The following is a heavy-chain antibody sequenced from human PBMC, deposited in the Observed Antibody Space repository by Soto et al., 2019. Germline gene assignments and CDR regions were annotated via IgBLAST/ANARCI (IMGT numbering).Heavy chain of an antibody. CDR1: GFTFNNYG. D-gene: IGHD3-22*01. V-gene: IGHV3-30*18. Sequence: PGGSLRLSCAASGFTFNNYGIHWVRQAPGKGLEWVAVISYDGSNKYYADSVKGRFTISRDNSKKTLYLQMNSLRAEDTAVYYCAKALYYYDRSCYIVDYWGQGSLVAVSS. CDR3: AKALYYYDRSCYIVDY. J-gene: IGHJ4*02. CDR2: ISYDGSNK.